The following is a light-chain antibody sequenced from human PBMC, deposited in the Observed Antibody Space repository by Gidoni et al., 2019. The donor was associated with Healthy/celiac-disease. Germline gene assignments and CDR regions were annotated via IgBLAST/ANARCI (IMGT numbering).Light chain of an antibody. J-gene: IGLJ3*02. V-gene: IGLV1-47*01. CDR3: AAWDDSLSGRV. Sequence: QSVLTQPPSPSGTPAQRVTISCSGSSSNIGSNYVYWYQQLPGTAPKLLIYRNNQRPSGVPDRFSGSKSGTSAALAISGLRSEDEADYYCAAWDDSLSGRVFGGGTKLTVL. CDR1: SSNIGSNY. CDR2: RNN.